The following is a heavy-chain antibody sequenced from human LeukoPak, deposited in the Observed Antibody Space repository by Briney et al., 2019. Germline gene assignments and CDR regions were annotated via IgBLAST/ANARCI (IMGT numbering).Heavy chain of an antibody. CDR2: ISGSGGGT. J-gene: IGHJ5*02. CDR3: AQEPGIAAAASWFDP. CDR1: GFTFSSYA. D-gene: IGHD6-25*01. V-gene: IGHV3-23*01. Sequence: GGPLRLSCAASGFTFSSYAMSWLPRAPEKGLECVSTISGSGGGTYYAGSVKGRFTISRDNSKNTLYLKMNSLRVEDTAVYYCAQEPGIAAAASWFDPWGQGTLVTVSS.